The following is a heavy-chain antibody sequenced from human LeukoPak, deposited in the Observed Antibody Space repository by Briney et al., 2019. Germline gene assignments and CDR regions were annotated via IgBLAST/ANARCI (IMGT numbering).Heavy chain of an antibody. V-gene: IGHV3-30*02. CDR3: AKDGYNYSDY. CDR1: GFTFSNYG. Sequence: GGSLILSGAASGFTFSNYGMHWVRQAPGKGLGWVAFIRYDGSNKDYADSVKGRFTISRDNSKNTLYLQMNSLRAEDTAVYYCAKDGYNYSDYWGQGTLVTVSS. J-gene: IGHJ4*02. CDR2: IRYDGSNK. D-gene: IGHD5-24*01.